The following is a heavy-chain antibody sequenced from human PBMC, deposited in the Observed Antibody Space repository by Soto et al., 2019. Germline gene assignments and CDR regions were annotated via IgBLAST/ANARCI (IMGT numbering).Heavy chain of an antibody. CDR2: INAGNGNT. V-gene: IGHV1-3*01. Sequence: ASVKVSCKASGYTFTSYAMHWVRQAPGQRLEWMGWINAGNGNTKYSQKFQGRVTITRDTSASTAYMELSSLRSEDTAVYYCAREGDYYDSSGHFDYWGQGTLVTVSS. J-gene: IGHJ4*02. CDR3: AREGDYYDSSGHFDY. CDR1: GYTFTSYA. D-gene: IGHD3-22*01.